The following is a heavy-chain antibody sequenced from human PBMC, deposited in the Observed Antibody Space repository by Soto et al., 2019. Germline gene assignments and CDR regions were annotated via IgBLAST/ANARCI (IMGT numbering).Heavy chain of an antibody. D-gene: IGHD6-6*01. J-gene: IGHJ6*04. CDR3: ARGRVSYSSSPPDV. CDR2: INHSGST. CDR1: GGSFSGYY. Sequence: QVQLQQWGAGLLKPSETLSLTCAVYGGSFSGYYWSWIRQPPGKGLEWIGEINHSGSTNYNPSLKSRVTISVDTSKNQFSLKLSSVTAADTAVYYCARGRVSYSSSPPDVWGKGTTVTVSS. V-gene: IGHV4-34*01.